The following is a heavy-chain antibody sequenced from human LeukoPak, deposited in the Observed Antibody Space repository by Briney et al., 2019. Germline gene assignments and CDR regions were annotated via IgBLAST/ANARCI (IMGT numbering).Heavy chain of an antibody. CDR2: IYYSGST. Sequence: SQTLSLTCTVSGGSISSGGYYWSWIRQHPGKGLEWIGYIYYSGSTYYNPSLKSRVTISVDTSKNQFSLKLSSATAADTAVYYCAREGYYDSSGYYYRSFDFWGQGTLVTVSS. CDR1: GGSISSGGYY. CDR3: AREGYYDSSGYYYRSFDF. D-gene: IGHD3-22*01. J-gene: IGHJ4*02. V-gene: IGHV4-31*03.